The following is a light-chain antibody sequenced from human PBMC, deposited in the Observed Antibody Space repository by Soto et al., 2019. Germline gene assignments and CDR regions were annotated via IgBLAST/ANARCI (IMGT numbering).Light chain of an antibody. CDR2: GAS. CDR3: QQYGSSPFT. Sequence: EIVLTQSPGTLSLSPGERATLSCRASQSVSSNYLAWYQQKPGQAPRLLISGASSRATGIPDRFSGSGSGTDFTLTISRLEPEDLEVYYCQQYGSSPFTFGPGTKVDIK. V-gene: IGKV3-20*01. CDR1: QSVSSNY. J-gene: IGKJ3*01.